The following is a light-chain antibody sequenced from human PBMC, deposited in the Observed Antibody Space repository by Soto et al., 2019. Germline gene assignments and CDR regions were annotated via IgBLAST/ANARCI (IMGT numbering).Light chain of an antibody. CDR1: QSVSTNF. CDR2: GAS. CDR3: QQYGRTSWT. Sequence: EIVLTQSPGTLSLSPGEGATLSCRASQSVSTNFFAWYQQKPGQAPRLLIYGASTRATGIPDRFSGSGSGTDFTLTISRLEPEDFAVYYCQQYGRTSWTFGQGTNVDIQ. J-gene: IGKJ1*01. V-gene: IGKV3-20*01.